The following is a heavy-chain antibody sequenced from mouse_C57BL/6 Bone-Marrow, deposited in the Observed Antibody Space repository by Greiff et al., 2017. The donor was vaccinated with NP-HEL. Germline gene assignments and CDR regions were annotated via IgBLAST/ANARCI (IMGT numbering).Heavy chain of an antibody. CDR3: ATLYYPAY. CDR2: IYPRSGNT. D-gene: IGHD1-1*01. CDR1: GYTFTSYG. J-gene: IGHJ3*01. V-gene: IGHV1-81*01. Sequence: VQLQQSGAELARPGASVKLSCKASGYTFTSYGISWVKQRTGQGLEWIGEIYPRSGNTYYNEKFKGKATLTADKSSSTAYMELRSLTSEDSAVYFCATLYYPAYWGQGTLVTVSA.